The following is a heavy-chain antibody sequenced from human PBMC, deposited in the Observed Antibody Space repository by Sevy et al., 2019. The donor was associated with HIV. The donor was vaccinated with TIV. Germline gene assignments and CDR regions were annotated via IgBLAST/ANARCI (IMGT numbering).Heavy chain of an antibody. CDR1: GFTFSSYW. J-gene: IGHJ3*02. CDR3: ARVRRIGGSAFDI. V-gene: IGHV3-74*01. Sequence: GGSLRLSCAASGFTFSSYWMHWVRQAPGKGLVWVSRINSDGSSTGYADSVKGRFTISRDNAKNTLYLQMNSLRAEDTAVYYCARVRRIGGSAFDIWGQGTMVTVSS. D-gene: IGHD2-15*01. CDR2: INSDGSST.